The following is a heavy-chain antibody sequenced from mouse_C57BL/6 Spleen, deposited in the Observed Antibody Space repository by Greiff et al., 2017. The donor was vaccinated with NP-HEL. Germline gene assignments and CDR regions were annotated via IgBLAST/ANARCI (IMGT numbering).Heavy chain of an antibody. CDR3: ERETGNAMDY. J-gene: IGHJ4*01. CDR1: GYTFTSYW. V-gene: IGHV1-64*01. CDR2: IHPNSGST. Sequence: QVQLQQPGAELVKPGASVKLSCKASGYTFTSYWMHWVKQRPGQGLEWIGMIHPNSGSTNYNEKFKSKATLTVDKSSSTAYMQLSSLTSEDSAVYYCERETGNAMDYWGQGTSVTVAS. D-gene: IGHD4-1*01.